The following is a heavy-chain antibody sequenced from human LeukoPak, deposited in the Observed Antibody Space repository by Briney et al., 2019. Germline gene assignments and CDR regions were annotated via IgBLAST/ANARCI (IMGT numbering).Heavy chain of an antibody. Sequence: ASVKVSSKASGGTFSRYAISWGRHAPGQRLEWMGKIIPNCGNANYGQKFQGRVTITADKSTSTAYMEMSSLRSEDTGVYFCAREPPITIPTVYFDYWGQGTLVTVSS. CDR2: IIPNCGNA. D-gene: IGHD3-3*01. J-gene: IGHJ4*02. CDR1: GGTFSRYA. CDR3: AREPPITIPTVYFDY. V-gene: IGHV1-69*04.